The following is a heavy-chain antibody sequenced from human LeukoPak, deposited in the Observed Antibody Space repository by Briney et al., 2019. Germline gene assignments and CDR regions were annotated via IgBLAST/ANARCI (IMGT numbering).Heavy chain of an antibody. Sequence: WASVKVSCKASGYTFTGYYMHWVRQAPGQGLEWMGWINPNSGGTNYAQKFQGRVTMTRDTSISTAYMELSRLRSDDTAVYYCARDRVNSGWEFDYWGQGTLVTVSS. V-gene: IGHV1-2*02. CDR2: INPNSGGT. J-gene: IGHJ4*02. D-gene: IGHD6-19*01. CDR3: ARDRVNSGWEFDY. CDR1: GYTFTGYY.